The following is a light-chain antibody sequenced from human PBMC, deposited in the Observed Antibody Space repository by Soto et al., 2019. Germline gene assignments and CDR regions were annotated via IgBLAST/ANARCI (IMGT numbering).Light chain of an antibody. CDR3: CLYTRAYV. Sequence: QSALAPPASVSGSPGQSITISCTAASSDVGLVSWYQHHPGKAPTLMIYEGTKRPSGVSSRFSGSKSGNTASLTISGLQAEDEADYHCCLYTRAYVFGAGAKVTVL. CDR2: EGT. J-gene: IGLJ1*01. V-gene: IGLV2-23*01. CDR1: SSDVGL.